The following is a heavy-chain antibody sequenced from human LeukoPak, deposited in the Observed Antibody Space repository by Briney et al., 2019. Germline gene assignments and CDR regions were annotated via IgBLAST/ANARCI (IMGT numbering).Heavy chain of an antibody. CDR2: ISGSGDST. Sequence: GGPLRLSCVASGFTLRSYVMNWVRQTPGKGLEWVSSISGSGDSTFYADSVKGRFSISRDNSKNTLYLQVNGLRTEDTAVYYCAKDRLLNCRGDCYIFDYWGQGTVVTVSS. D-gene: IGHD2-21*02. V-gene: IGHV3-23*01. J-gene: IGHJ4*02. CDR3: AKDRLLNCRGDCYIFDY. CDR1: GFTLRSYV.